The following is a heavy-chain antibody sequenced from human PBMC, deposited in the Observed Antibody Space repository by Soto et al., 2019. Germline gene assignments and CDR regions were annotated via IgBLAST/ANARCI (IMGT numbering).Heavy chain of an antibody. CDR2: IILALGTP. CDR3: GRYCTNTKCRGGYYLDL. D-gene: IGHD2-8*01. V-gene: IGHV1-69*01. Sequence: QVLLVQSGAEMKQPGSSVSVSCKASGDSFTNYAFTWVRQAPGQGPEWLGGIILALGTPHYSQRFQGRLTMPADESSSTVYMEFGSPRLDDTAVYYCGRYCTNTKCRGGYYLDLWGQGTLLTVSS. J-gene: IGHJ5*02. CDR1: GDSFTNYA.